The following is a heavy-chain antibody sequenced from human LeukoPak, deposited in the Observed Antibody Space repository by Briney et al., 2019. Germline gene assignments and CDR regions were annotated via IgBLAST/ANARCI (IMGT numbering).Heavy chain of an antibody. J-gene: IGHJ4*02. D-gene: IGHD2-2*01. CDR2: ISYDGSNK. V-gene: IGHV3-30-3*01. CDR3: AIEASGCSSTSCRGGFDY. Sequence: GGSLRLSCAASGFTFSSYAMHWVRQAPGKGLEWVAVISYDGSNKYYADSVKGRFTISRDNSKNTLYLQMHSLRAEDTAVYYCAIEASGCSSTSCRGGFDYWGQGTLVTVSS. CDR1: GFTFSSYA.